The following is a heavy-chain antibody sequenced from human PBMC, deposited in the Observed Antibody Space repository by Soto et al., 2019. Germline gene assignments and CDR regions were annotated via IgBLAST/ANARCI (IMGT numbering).Heavy chain of an antibody. CDR3: ARSGGGDDFWSGSS. CDR2: IYSGGST. Sequence: EVQLVESGGGLVQPGGSLRLSCAASGFTVSSNYMSWVRQAPGKGLEWVSVIYSGGSTYYADSVKGRFTISRHNSKNTLDLQMNSLRGEDTAVYDWARSGGGDDFWSGSSWGQGTLVTVSS. J-gene: IGHJ4*02. CDR1: GFTVSSNY. V-gene: IGHV3-53*04. D-gene: IGHD3-3*01.